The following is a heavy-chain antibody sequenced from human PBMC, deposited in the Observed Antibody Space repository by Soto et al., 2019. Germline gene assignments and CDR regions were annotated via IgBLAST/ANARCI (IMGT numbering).Heavy chain of an antibody. J-gene: IGHJ4*02. CDR2: ISSGSSYI. V-gene: IGHV3-21*01. Sequence: GGSLRLSCVASGFTFSSYSMNWVRQAPGKGLEWVSSISSGSSYIYYADSVKGRFTISRDNAKNSLYLQMNSLRVEDTAVYYCARDTAMITFGGVIIYWGQGTLVTVSS. CDR1: GFTFSSYS. D-gene: IGHD3-16*01. CDR3: ARDTAMITFGGVIIY.